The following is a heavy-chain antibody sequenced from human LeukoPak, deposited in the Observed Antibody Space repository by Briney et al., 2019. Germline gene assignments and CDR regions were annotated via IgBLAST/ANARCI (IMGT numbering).Heavy chain of an antibody. CDR3: ARAIPAAILGWYFDL. D-gene: IGHD2-2*02. Sequence: PSETLSLTCTVSGGSISSSSYYWSWIRQPPGKGLEWIGYIYYSGSTYYNPSLKSRVTISVDTSKNQFSLKLSSVTAADTAVYYCARAIPAAILGWYFDLWGRGTLVTVSS. V-gene: IGHV4-30-4*08. J-gene: IGHJ2*01. CDR2: IYYSGST. CDR1: GGSISSSSYY.